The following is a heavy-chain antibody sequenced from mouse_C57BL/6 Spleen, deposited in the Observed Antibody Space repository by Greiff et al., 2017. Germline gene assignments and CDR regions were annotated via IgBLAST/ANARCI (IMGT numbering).Heavy chain of an antibody. CDR2: IDPETGGT. Sequence: QVQLQQSGAELVRPGASVTLSCKASGFTFTDYEMHWVKQTPVHGLEWIGAIDPETGGTAYNKTFKGKAILTADKSSSTAYMELRSLTSNSAAVDYSTKRDYYGSSCGGYFDYWGQGTTLTVSS. J-gene: IGHJ2*01. CDR1: GFTFTDYE. V-gene: IGHV1-15*01. CDR3: TKRDYYGSSCGGYFDY. D-gene: IGHD1-1*01.